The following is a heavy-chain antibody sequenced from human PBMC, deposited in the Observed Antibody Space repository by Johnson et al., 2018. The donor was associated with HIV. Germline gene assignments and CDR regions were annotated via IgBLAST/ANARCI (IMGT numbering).Heavy chain of an antibody. CDR1: GFTFSDYG. CDR2: IKQDGRET. CDR3: VSVVRMPFSSDWKAFHI. J-gene: IGHJ3*02. V-gene: IGHV3-7*01. Sequence: VQLVESGGGVVQPGRSLRLSCAASGFTFSDYGMSWVRQGPGKGLEWVASIKQDGRETSYVDSVKGRFIISRDHAKNSLFLQMNSLRAGDTALYYCVSVVRMPFSSDWKAFHIWGQGTLVSVSS. D-gene: IGHD6-19*01.